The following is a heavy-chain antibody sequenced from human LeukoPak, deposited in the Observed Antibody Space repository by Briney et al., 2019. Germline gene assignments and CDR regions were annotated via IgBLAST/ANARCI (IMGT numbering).Heavy chain of an antibody. D-gene: IGHD6-25*01. CDR2: SDPQQT. Sequence: GASVKVSCTVSGYTLTQLSIHWVRQAPGKGLEWLGSSDPQQTIYAQNSQGRASMTDATSTDTMFLDLSSLTSDDTAVYYCATILYGNGLDFWDKGTTVTVSS. V-gene: IGHV1-24*01. CDR1: GYTLTQLS. J-gene: IGHJ6*04. CDR3: ATILYGNGLDF.